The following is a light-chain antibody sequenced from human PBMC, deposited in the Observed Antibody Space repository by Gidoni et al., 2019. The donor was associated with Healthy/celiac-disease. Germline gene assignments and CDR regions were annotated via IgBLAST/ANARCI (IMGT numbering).Light chain of an antibody. CDR3: QQRSNWPPIT. Sequence: EIVLTQSTATLSLSPGERATLSCRASQSVSSYFAWYQQKPGQAPRLLIYDASNRATGIPARFSGSGSGTDFTLPISSLEPEDFAVYYCQQRSNWPPITFGQGTRLEIK. J-gene: IGKJ5*01. CDR2: DAS. V-gene: IGKV3-11*01. CDR1: QSVSSY.